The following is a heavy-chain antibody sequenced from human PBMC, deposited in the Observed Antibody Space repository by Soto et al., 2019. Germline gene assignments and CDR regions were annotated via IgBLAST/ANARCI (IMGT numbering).Heavy chain of an antibody. J-gene: IGHJ4*02. Sequence: SETLSLTCGVSGGSISSGGYSCSWIRQPPGKGLEWIGYIYHSGSTYYNPSLKSRVTISVDRSKNQFSLKLSSVTAADTAVYYCATASTMVRGVTHFDYWGQGTLVTVSS. D-gene: IGHD3-10*01. CDR3: ATASTMVRGVTHFDY. CDR2: IYHSGST. CDR1: GGSISSGGYS. V-gene: IGHV4-30-2*01.